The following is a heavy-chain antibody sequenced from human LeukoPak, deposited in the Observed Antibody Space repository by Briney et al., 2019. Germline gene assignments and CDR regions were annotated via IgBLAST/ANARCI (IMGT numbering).Heavy chain of an antibody. CDR3: ARSPGLYSYGSVY. CDR1: ALTFSSYE. J-gene: IGHJ4*02. V-gene: IGHV3-48*03. CDR2: ILRSGRPI. Sequence: PGGSLRLSCAASALTFSSYEMNWVSQAQGKGLEWVSYILRSGRPIYYTDSAKGRLSISTDHATQSMYLQMNRLIATDTAVSYCARSPGLYSYGSVYWGQGTLVTVSS. D-gene: IGHD5-18*01.